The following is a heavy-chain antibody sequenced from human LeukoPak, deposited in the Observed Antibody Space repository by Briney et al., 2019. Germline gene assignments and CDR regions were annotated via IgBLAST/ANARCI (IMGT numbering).Heavy chain of an antibody. J-gene: IGHJ3*02. CDR1: GFTIDDYA. Sequence: GGSLSLSCAASGFTIDDYAMQWLRPAPGMGLEGVFGISWNSGSIGYADSVKGRFTTARDNAKNSLYLQMNSLRAEDMALYYCAKASTPYSGSYSDAFDIWGQGTMVTVSS. D-gene: IGHD1-26*01. V-gene: IGHV3-9*03. CDR2: ISWNSGSI. CDR3: AKASTPYSGSYSDAFDI.